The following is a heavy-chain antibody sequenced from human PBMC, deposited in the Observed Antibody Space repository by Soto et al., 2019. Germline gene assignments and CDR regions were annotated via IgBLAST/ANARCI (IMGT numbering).Heavy chain of an antibody. D-gene: IGHD7-27*01. J-gene: IGHJ5*02. V-gene: IGHV1-69*01. CDR1: GGTFSAYT. CDR3: ATNWGGGLHSEGYNWLDP. Sequence: QVQLVQSGAAVKKPGSSVKISCRASGGTFSAYTLSWVRQAPGQGLEWLGGISPIFGTTKYAQKYQGRVTFTADESAGTACLDLRSLRSDDTAVYYCATNWGGGLHSEGYNWLDPWGQGTRVTVSS. CDR2: ISPIFGTT.